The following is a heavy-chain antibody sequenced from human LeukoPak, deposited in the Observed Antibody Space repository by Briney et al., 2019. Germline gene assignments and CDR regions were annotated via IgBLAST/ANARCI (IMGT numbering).Heavy chain of an antibody. J-gene: IGHJ4*02. D-gene: IGHD3-10*01. CDR1: GFTFSSYW. V-gene: IGHV3-7*01. Sequence: PGGSLRLACAASGFTFSSYWMSWVRQAPGKGLEWVANIKQDGSEKYDVDSVKGRFTISRDNAKNSLYLQMNSLRAEDTAVYYCARDDGITMVRGVIGWGQGTLVTVSS. CDR3: ARDDGITMVRGVIG. CDR2: IKQDGSEK.